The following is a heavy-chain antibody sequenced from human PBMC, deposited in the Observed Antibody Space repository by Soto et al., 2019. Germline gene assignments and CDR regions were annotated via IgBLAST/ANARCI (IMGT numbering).Heavy chain of an antibody. D-gene: IGHD6-13*01. J-gene: IGHJ6*02. CDR1: GYTFTSYV. CDR2: INPNNGNT. Sequence: QVQLVQSGAEVKKPGASVKVSCKASGYTFTSYVVHWVRQAPGQRLEWMGWINPNNGNTKYSQKFQGRVTMSRDTSATTAYMELSSLRSEETAVYYCARENTAGGVYYYGMAVWGQGTTVTVSS. V-gene: IGHV1-3*01. CDR3: ARENTAGGVYYYGMAV.